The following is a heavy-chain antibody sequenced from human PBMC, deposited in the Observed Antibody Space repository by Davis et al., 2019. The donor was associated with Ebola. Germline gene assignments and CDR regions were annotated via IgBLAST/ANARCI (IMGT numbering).Heavy chain of an antibody. Sequence: SLKTSCAASESFTSSYVMHWVRQAPGKGLEWVAVIWYDGSNKYYADSVKGRFTISRDNSKNTLYLQMNSLRAEDTAVYYCARDKVVATWGFDYWGQGTLVTVSS. D-gene: IGHD5-12*01. V-gene: IGHV3-33*01. CDR2: IWYDGSNK. J-gene: IGHJ4*02. CDR3: ARDKVVATWGFDY. CDR1: ESFTSSYV.